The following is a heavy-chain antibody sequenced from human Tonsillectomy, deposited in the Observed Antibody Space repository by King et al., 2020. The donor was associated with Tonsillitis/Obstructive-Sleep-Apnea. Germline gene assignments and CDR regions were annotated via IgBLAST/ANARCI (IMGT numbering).Heavy chain of an antibody. D-gene: IGHD1-1*01. CDR3: ARQVAGFYFFDH. J-gene: IGHJ4*02. CDR2: IYPGDSDT. V-gene: IGHV5-51*01. Sequence: EVQLVESGAEVKKPGESLKISCTVSGYKFTNFWIGWVRQMPGKGLEWMGIIYPGDSDTRYSPSFQGQVTISVDKSIGTAYLQWSGLKASDTATYYCARQVAGFYFFDHWGQGTLVTVSS. CDR1: GYKFTNFW.